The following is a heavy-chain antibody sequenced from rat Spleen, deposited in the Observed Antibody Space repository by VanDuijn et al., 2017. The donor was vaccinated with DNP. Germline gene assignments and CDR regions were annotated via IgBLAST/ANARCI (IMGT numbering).Heavy chain of an antibody. CDR1: GFTFNNYW. J-gene: IGHJ1*01. Sequence: EVQLVESGGDLVQPGRSLILSCVASGFTFNNYWMTWIRQVPGKGLEWVASITSGGDTTYYPDSVKGRFTISRDNAKNTLYLQMNSLRSEDTATYYCARGSGTYYWYFDFWGPGTMVTVSS. CDR2: ITSGGDTT. CDR3: ARGSGTYYWYFDF. D-gene: IGHD5-1*01. V-gene: IGHV5-31*01.